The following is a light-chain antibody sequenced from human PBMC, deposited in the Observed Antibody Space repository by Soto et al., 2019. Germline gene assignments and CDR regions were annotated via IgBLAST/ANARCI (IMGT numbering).Light chain of an antibody. V-gene: IGKV1-5*01. CDR2: DAS. J-gene: IGKJ3*01. CDR3: QQYSDFLIS. Sequence: DIQMTQSPSTLSASVGDRVTITCRASQSISRSLAWYQQKPGKAPNLLIYDASSLEGGVPSRFSGSGFGTEYTRTTTNLQPADFATDDCQQYSDFLISFGPGTTVDFK. CDR1: QSISRS.